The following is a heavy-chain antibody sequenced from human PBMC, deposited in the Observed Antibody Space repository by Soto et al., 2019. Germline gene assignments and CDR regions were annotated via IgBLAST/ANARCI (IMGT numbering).Heavy chain of an antibody. V-gene: IGHV4-4*02. D-gene: IGHD3-10*01. Sequence: SETLSLTCAVSGVSISSGNWWTWVRQSPQRGLEYIGEIFHDGTANYYPSFERRVAISVDTSKNQFPLKLTSVTAADTAIYFCARLVYDTRLNYMYFDFWGQGTLVTVSS. CDR1: GVSISSGNW. CDR2: IFHDGTA. CDR3: ARLVYDTRLNYMYFDF. J-gene: IGHJ4*02.